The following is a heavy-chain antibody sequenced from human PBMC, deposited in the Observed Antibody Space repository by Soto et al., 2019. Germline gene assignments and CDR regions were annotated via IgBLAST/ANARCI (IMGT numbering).Heavy chain of an antibody. CDR2: VIPLCGTA. V-gene: IGHV1-69*01. D-gene: IGHD6-19*01. Sequence: QVQLVQSGAEVTKPGSSVKVSCTASGGTFSSYAISWVRQAPGQGLEWMGGVIPLCGTANYAQKFQGIVTITADESTSTAYMELSSLRSEDTAVYYCARALPAVAGRSPFAPWGQGTLVTVSS. J-gene: IGHJ5*02. CDR3: ARALPAVAGRSPFAP. CDR1: GGTFSSYA.